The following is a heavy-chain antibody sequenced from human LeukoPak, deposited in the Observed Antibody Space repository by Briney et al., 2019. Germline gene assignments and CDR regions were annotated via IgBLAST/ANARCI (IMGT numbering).Heavy chain of an antibody. V-gene: IGHV3-30*18. CDR2: ISYDGSNK. Sequence: GRSLRLSCAASGFTFSSYGMHWVRQAPGKGLEWVAVISYDGSNKYYADSVKGRFTISRDNSKNTLYLQMNSLRAEDTVVYYRAEDKAVAGTLYFDYWGQGTLVTVSS. D-gene: IGHD6-19*01. CDR3: AEDKAVAGTLYFDY. CDR1: GFTFSSYG. J-gene: IGHJ4*02.